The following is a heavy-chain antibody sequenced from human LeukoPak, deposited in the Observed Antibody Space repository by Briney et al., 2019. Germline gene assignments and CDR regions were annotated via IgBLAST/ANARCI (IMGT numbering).Heavy chain of an antibody. CDR3: AKAEDYGDYTDY. V-gene: IGHV3-30*18. CDR2: ISYDGSNK. CDR1: GFTFSSYG. J-gene: IGHJ4*02. Sequence: GGALRLSCAASGFTFSSYGMHWVRQAPGKGLEWVAGISYDGSNKYYADSVKGRFTISRDNSKNTLYLQMNSLRAEDTAVYYCAKAEDYGDYTDYWGQGTLVTVSS. D-gene: IGHD4-17*01.